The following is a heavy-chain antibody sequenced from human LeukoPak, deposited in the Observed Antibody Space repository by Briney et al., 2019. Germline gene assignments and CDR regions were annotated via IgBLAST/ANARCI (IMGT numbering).Heavy chain of an antibody. J-gene: IGHJ5*02. D-gene: IGHD1-1*01. Sequence: KPSETLSLTCTVSGASISSYYWSWIRQPPGKGLEWIGYVYYSGSTNYNPSLKSRVTISVDASKNQFSLKLSSVTAADTAVYYCARHGTSGTNLNWFDPWGQGTLVTVSS. CDR3: ARHGTSGTNLNWFDP. V-gene: IGHV4-59*01. CDR1: GASISSYY. CDR2: VYYSGST.